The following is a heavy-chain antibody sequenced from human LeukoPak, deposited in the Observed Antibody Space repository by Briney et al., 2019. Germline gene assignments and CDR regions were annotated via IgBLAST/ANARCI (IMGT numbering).Heavy chain of an antibody. Sequence: SSVKVSCKASGGTFSSYAISWVRQAPGQGLEWMGRIIPILGIANYAQKFQGRVTITADKSTSTAYMELSSLRSEDTAVYYCASGFWGGGSSVFDYWGQGTLVTVSS. V-gene: IGHV1-69*04. CDR3: ASGFWGGGSSVFDY. D-gene: IGHD1-26*01. CDR2: IIPILGIA. CDR1: GGTFSSYA. J-gene: IGHJ4*02.